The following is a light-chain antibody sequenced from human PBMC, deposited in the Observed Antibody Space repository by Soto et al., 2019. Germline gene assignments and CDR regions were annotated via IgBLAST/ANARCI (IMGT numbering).Light chain of an antibody. CDR2: AAS. J-gene: IGKJ4*01. CDR1: QSISNY. V-gene: IGKV1-39*01. CDR3: QQSYGTPRT. Sequence: DMEMTQSPSSLSASVGERVTITCRASQSISNYLNWYQHKPGKVPKLLIYAASSLQSGVPTRFSGSGSRTDFTLTINSLQPGDFATYYCQQSYGTPRTFGGGTKIEIK.